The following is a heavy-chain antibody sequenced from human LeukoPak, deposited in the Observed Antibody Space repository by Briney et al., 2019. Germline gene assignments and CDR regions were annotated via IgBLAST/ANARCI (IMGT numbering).Heavy chain of an antibody. D-gene: IGHD6-6*01. V-gene: IGHV3-11*01. Sequence: GGSLRLSCVASGFTFSDYYMSWIRQTPGKGLEWVSYISGSGNTIFYADSVKGRFIISRDNAKSSLYLQLNSLRAEDTAAYYCARYRIAADDAFDIWGQGTMVTVSS. CDR2: ISGSGNTI. J-gene: IGHJ3*02. CDR1: GFTFSDYY. CDR3: ARYRIAADDAFDI.